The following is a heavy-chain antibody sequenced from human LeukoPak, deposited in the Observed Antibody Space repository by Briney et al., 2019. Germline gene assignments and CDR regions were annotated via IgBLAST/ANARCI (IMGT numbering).Heavy chain of an antibody. Sequence: ASVKVSCKASGGTFSSYAISWVRQASGQGLEWMGIINPSGGSTSYAQKFQGRVTMTRDTSTSTVYMELSSLRSEDTAVYYCARDETRGLPGYFDYWGQGTLVTVSS. V-gene: IGHV1-46*01. CDR1: GGTFSSYA. CDR2: INPSGGST. CDR3: ARDETRGLPGYFDY. D-gene: IGHD1-26*01. J-gene: IGHJ4*02.